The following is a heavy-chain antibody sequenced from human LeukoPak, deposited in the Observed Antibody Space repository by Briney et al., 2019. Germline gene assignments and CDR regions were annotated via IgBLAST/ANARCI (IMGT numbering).Heavy chain of an antibody. Sequence: SETLSLTCAVSGASISSYYWSWIRQPPGKGLEWMGYIYYSGSTNYNPSLESRVTISVDKSKNQFSLKLSSVTAADTAVYYCARLSYYYFDYWGQGTLVTVSS. CDR2: IYYSGST. D-gene: IGHD3-10*01. V-gene: IGHV4-59*01. CDR3: ARLSYYYFDY. CDR1: GASISSYY. J-gene: IGHJ4*02.